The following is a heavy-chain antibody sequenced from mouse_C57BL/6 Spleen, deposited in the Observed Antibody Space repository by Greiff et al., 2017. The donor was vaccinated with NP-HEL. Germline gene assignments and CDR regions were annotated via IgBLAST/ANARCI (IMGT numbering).Heavy chain of an antibody. CDR1: GYTFTSYT. Sequence: QVQLKQSGAELARPGASVKMSCKASGYTFTSYTMHWVKQRPGQGLEWIGYINPSSGYTKYNQKFKDKATLTADKSSSTAYMQLSSLTSEDSAVYYGARGGQRGQAYYFDYWGQGTTLTVSS. CDR3: ARGGQRGQAYYFDY. D-gene: IGHD3-3*01. CDR2: INPSSGYT. V-gene: IGHV1-4*01. J-gene: IGHJ2*01.